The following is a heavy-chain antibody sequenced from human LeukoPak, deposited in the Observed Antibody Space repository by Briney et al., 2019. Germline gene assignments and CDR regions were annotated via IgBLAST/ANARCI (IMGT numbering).Heavy chain of an antibody. CDR3: VRDGEGVAISVNYWFDP. V-gene: IGHV1-8*01. CDR1: GFTFTSCD. Sequence: GASVKVSCKASGFTFTSCDINWVRQASGQGLEWMGWMNPNNGNTGYAQKFQGRVTMTRDTSISTAYMELRGLSSEDTAVYYCVRDGEGVAISVNYWFDPWGQGTLVTVSS. J-gene: IGHJ5*02. D-gene: IGHD3-10*01. CDR2: MNPNNGNT.